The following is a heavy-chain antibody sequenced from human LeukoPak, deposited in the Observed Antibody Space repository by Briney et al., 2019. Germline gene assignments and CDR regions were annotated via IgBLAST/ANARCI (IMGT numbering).Heavy chain of an antibody. J-gene: IGHJ4*02. V-gene: IGHV4-30-2*01. Sequence: SETLSLTCAVSGGSINSGSYGWSWIRQPPGKGLEWIGYIYRSGSTLYNPSLKSRVSITIDKSKNQFSLKLNSVTAADTAFYFCARGGGFYGSGTTRFDYWGQGALVTVSS. D-gene: IGHD3-10*01. CDR3: ARGGGFYGSGTTRFDY. CDR2: IYRSGST. CDR1: GGSINSGSYG.